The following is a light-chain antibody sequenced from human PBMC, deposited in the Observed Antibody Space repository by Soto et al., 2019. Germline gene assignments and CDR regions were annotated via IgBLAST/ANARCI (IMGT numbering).Light chain of an antibody. Sequence: EIVLAQSPGTMSLSPGERATLSCRASQKVTSSYLAWYQLKPGQAPRLLIYGASSRATGIPDRFSGSGSGTDFTLTISRLDPEDFAVYFCQQHGSSPRTFGQGTKVDI. V-gene: IGKV3-20*01. J-gene: IGKJ1*01. CDR3: QQHGSSPRT. CDR2: GAS. CDR1: QKVTSSY.